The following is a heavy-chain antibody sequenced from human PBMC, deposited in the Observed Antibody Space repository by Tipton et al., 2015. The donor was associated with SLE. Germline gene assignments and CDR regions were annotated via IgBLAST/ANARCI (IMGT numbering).Heavy chain of an antibody. D-gene: IGHD3-22*01. J-gene: IGHJ3*01. CDR3: ACSLNYYDSDGPVA. CDR2: INYSGST. V-gene: IGHV4-34*01. Sequence: AGLVKPSETLSLTCDVYGGYFTGYYWSWIRQSPGKGLEWIGEINYSGSTKYNPSLKSRVTISVDASRQQFYLKLNSVNAADTAVYYCACSLNYYDSDGPVAWGQGTMVTVSS. CDR1: GGYFTGYY.